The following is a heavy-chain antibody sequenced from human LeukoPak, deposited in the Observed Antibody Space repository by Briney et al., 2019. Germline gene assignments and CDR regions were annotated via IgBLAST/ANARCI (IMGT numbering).Heavy chain of an antibody. Sequence: GGSLRLSYAASGFTFSSYWMSWVRQAPGKGLEWVANIKQDGSEKYYVDSVRGRFTISRDNAKKSLYLQMNSLRAEDTAVYYCAKDGGLWVSAHWGDSWGRGTLVTVSS. V-gene: IGHV3-7*03. CDR3: AKDGGLWVSAHWGDS. D-gene: IGHD7-27*01. CDR1: GFTFSSYW. CDR2: IKQDGSEK. J-gene: IGHJ4*02.